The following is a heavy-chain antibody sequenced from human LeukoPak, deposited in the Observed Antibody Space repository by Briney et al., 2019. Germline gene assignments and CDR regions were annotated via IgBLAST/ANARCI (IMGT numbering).Heavy chain of an antibody. Sequence: PGGSLRLSCAASGFTFSRYWMSWVRQAPGKGLEWVANIKEDRSEKYYVDSVKGRLTISRDNAKNSLSLQIKSLRAEDTAVYYCARQKAVVVVAATPDEDYGDYVDYYYYMDVWGKGTTVTVSS. CDR2: IKEDRSEK. J-gene: IGHJ6*03. D-gene: IGHD2-15*01. V-gene: IGHV3-7*01. CDR3: ARQKAVVVVAATPDEDYGDYVDYYYYMDV. CDR1: GFTFSRYW.